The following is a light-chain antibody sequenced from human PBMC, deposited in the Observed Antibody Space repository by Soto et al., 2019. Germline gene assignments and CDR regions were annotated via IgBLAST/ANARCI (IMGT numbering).Light chain of an antibody. CDR3: SSYTSATTYV. J-gene: IGLJ1*01. CDR2: DVS. Sequence: QSVLTQPASVSGSPGQSITISCTGTSSDVGAYNYDSWYQQYPGEAPKVIIYDVSHRPAGVSNRFSGSKSGNTASLTISGIQNQDEDDYYCSSYTSATTYVSGTGTKVKVL. V-gene: IGLV2-14*01. CDR1: SSDVGAYNY.